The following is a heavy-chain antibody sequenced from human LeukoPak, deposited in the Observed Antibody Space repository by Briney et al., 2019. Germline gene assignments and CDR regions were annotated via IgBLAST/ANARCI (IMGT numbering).Heavy chain of an antibody. CDR2: IWYDGSNK. Sequence: HPGGSLRLSCAASGFTFSSYGMHWVRQAPGKGPEWVAVIWYDGSNKYYADSVKGRFTISRDNSKNTLYLQMNSLRAEDTAVYYCARNLEQLDYWGREPWSPSPQ. V-gene: IGHV3-33*01. D-gene: IGHD6-13*01. J-gene: IGHJ4*02. CDR1: GFTFSSYG. CDR3: ARNLEQLDY.